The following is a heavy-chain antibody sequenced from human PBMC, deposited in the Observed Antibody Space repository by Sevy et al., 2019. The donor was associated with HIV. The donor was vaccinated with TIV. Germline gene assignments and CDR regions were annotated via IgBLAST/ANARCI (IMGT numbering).Heavy chain of an antibody. D-gene: IGHD3-22*01. J-gene: IGHJ4*02. CDR3: ARRFYDSTGYPQYFFDY. CDR1: GYRFSSYW. V-gene: IGHV5-51*01. CDR2: IYPDDSDI. Sequence: GESLKISCRASGYRFSSYWIAWVRQVPGKGLEWMGIIYPDDSDIGYSPSLQGQVTISVDKSISTAYLQWSSLEASDTAMYFCARRFYDSTGYPQYFFDYWVQGTLVTVSS.